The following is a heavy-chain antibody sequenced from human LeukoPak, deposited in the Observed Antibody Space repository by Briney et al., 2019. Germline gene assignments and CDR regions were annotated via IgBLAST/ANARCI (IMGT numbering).Heavy chain of an antibody. J-gene: IGHJ5*02. CDR2: IYYSGST. CDR3: AKSYSVRLNWFDP. CDR1: GGSISSYY. V-gene: IGHV4-59*08. Sequence: SETLSLTCTVSGGSISSYYWSWIRQPPGKGLEWIGYIYYSGSTNYNPSLKSRVTISVDTSKNQFSLKLSSVTAADTAVYYCAKSYSVRLNWFDPWGQGTLVTVSS. D-gene: IGHD1-26*01.